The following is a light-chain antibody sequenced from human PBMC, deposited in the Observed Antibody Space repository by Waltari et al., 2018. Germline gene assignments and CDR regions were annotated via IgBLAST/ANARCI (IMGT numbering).Light chain of an antibody. V-gene: IGKV1-5*03. Sequence: DIQMTQFPSTLSASVGATVTITCRASQGISSWLAWSQQKPGKAPKLLIYKASSLQSGVPSRVSGSGSGKEFTLTISSLQPDDFATYYCQHYNTYLWTFGQGTKVEIK. J-gene: IGKJ1*01. CDR3: QHYNTYLWT. CDR1: QGISSW. CDR2: KAS.